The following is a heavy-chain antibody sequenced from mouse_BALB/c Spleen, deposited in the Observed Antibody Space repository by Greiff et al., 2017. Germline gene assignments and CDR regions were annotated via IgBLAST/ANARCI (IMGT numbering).Heavy chain of an antibody. CDR2: FYPGSGSI. CDR1: GYTFTEYI. J-gene: IGHJ4*01. Sequence: VQLQQSGAGLVKPGASVKLSCKASGYTFTEYIIHWVKQSSGQGLEWIGWFYPGSGSIKYNDIFKDKATLTADESSSTVVMELSRWTSEDSAVYFYARHEVGYDYAMDYWGQGTSVTVSS. D-gene: IGHD2-3*01. V-gene: IGHV1-62-2*01. CDR3: ARHEVGYDYAMDY.